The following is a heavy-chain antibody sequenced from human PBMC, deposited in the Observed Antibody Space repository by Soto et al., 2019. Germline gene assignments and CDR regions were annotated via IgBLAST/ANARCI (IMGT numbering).Heavy chain of an antibody. Sequence: QVQLVQSGAEVRQPASSVKVSCKTSGATFSSYAITWVRQAPGQGLEWMGGIVPTVDTSTYAQKFQGRVTITADKFTNTVYMGLSSLRSDDTAVYYCVRVVAIPGYPDNWCQGTLGTVSS. CDR3: VRVVAIPGYPDN. J-gene: IGHJ4*02. D-gene: IGHD5-12*01. V-gene: IGHV1-69*14. CDR1: GATFSSYA. CDR2: IVPTVDTS.